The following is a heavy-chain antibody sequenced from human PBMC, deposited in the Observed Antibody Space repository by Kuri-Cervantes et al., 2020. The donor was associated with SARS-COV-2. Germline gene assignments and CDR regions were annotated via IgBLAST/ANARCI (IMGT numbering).Heavy chain of an antibody. Sequence: GSLRLSCAVYGGSFSGYYWSWIRQPPGKGLEWIGSIYHSGSTYYNPSLKSRVTISVDTSKNQFSLKLSSVTAADTAVYYCARGGVAVAGGKYYYYGMDVWGQGTTVTVSS. CDR1: GGSFSGYY. V-gene: IGHV4-34*01. J-gene: IGHJ6*02. CDR2: IYHSGST. D-gene: IGHD6-19*01. CDR3: ARGGVAVAGGKYYYYGMDV.